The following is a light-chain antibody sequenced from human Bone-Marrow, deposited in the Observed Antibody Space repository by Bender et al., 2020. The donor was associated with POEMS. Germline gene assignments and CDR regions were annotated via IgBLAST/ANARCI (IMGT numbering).Light chain of an antibody. CDR3: AAWEDSLNGWV. CDR2: SNN. CDR1: SSNIAGYT. Sequence: QSVLTQPPSASGTPGQRVTISCSGGSSNIAGYTVSWYQQFPGAAPKLLIFSNNQRPSGVPDRFSGSKSGTSASLAISGLQSEDEADYYCAAWEDSLNGWVFGGGTKLTVL. J-gene: IGLJ3*02. V-gene: IGLV1-44*01.